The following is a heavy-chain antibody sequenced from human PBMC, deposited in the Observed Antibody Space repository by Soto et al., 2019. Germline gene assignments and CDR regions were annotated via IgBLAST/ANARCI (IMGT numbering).Heavy chain of an antibody. D-gene: IGHD5-12*01. CDR1: GGSISSSSYY. CDR2: IYYSGIT. V-gene: IGHV4-39*01. CDR3: ARTQRQDKVPGDY. Sequence: SETLSLTCTVFGGSISSSSYYWGWIRQPPGKGLEWIAMIYYSGITHYNPSLKSRVTISINTSKNQFSLKLNSVTAADTAMYYCARTQRQDKVPGDYWGQGTLVTVSS. J-gene: IGHJ4*02.